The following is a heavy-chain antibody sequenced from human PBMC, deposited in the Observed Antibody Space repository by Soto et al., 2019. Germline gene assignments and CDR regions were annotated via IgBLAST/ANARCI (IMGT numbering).Heavy chain of an antibody. CDR3: GRGRSGQIVVFY. J-gene: IGHJ4*02. V-gene: IGHV1-2*02. CDR2: IGPESGAT. Sequence: ASVKVSCKXSGYTFTGHYIHWVRQAPEQGPEWMGEIGPESGATRYAQKFQGRVTMTRDTSITTVYMELKNLSPDDTAVYYCGRGRSGQIVVFYWGQGTPVTVSS. D-gene: IGHD1-26*01. CDR1: GYTFTGHY.